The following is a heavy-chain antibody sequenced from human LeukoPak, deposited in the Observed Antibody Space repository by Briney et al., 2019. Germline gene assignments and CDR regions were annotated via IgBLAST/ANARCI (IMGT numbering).Heavy chain of an antibody. CDR2: INEDGSTT. D-gene: IGHD6-13*01. Sequence: GGSLRLSCAASGFTFSSNWMHWVRQAPGKGLVWVSRINEDGSTTNYADSVKGRSTIFRDNAKNTLYLQMNSLRAEDTAVYYCARHQGSSWSYNFDYWGQGTLVTVSS. V-gene: IGHV3-74*01. J-gene: IGHJ4*02. CDR3: ARHQGSSWSYNFDY. CDR1: GFTFSSNW.